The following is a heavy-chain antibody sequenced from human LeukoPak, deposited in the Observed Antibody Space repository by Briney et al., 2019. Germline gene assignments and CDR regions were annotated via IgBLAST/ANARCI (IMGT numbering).Heavy chain of an antibody. CDR3: ARDGYYGAGSYYNRWFDP. CDR1: GYTFTSYG. D-gene: IGHD3-10*01. J-gene: IGHJ5*02. V-gene: IGHV1-18*01. CDR2: IIAYNGNT. Sequence: ASVKDSCKAPGYTFTSYGISWVRPAPGQGLEWMGWIIAYNGNTNYAQKLQGRVTMTTDTPPSTAYMKLRSLRSDDTAVYYCARDGYYGAGSYYNRWFDPWGQGTLVTVSS.